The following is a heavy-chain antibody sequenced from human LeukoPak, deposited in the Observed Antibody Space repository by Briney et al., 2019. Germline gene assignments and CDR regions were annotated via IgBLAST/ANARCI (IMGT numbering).Heavy chain of an antibody. CDR3: ARGQYFFDY. CDR2: ISYSGST. V-gene: IGHV4-59*01. Sequence: SETLSLTCTDSGGSISNYYWSWMRPPPGRGLEWIGYISYSGSTNYNPSLKSRVTISVDTSKNQFSLKLSFVTAADTAVYYCARGQYFFDYWGQGTLVTVSS. J-gene: IGHJ4*02. D-gene: IGHD3-10*01. CDR1: GGSISNYY.